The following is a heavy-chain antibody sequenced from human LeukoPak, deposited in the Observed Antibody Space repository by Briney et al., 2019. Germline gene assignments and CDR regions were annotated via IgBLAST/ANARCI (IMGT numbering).Heavy chain of an antibody. CDR2: ISYDGSNK. D-gene: IGHD6-6*01. J-gene: IGHJ4*02. Sequence: GGSLRLSCAASGFTFSSYAMHWVRQAPGKGLEWVAVISYDGSNKYYADSVKGRFTISRDNSKNTLYLQMNSLRAEDTAVYYCARGVGYSSSSFDYWGQGTLVTVSS. CDR3: ARGVGYSSSSFDY. V-gene: IGHV3-30-3*01. CDR1: GFTFSSYA.